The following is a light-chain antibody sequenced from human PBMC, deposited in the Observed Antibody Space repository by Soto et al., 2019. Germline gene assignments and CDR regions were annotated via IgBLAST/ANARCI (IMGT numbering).Light chain of an antibody. CDR2: LTS. J-gene: IGKJ1*01. Sequence: IVFTQSPSTLSSFPGNRSTLSFRASQALNTRLSWYQHKPGQAPRLLIYLTSNRAAGVPSRFSAGGSETDFTLAISDVQPEDFAVYYCHQRQSWHRTFGQGTKVDIK. CDR3: HQRQSWHRT. CDR1: QALNTR. V-gene: IGKV3D-11*01.